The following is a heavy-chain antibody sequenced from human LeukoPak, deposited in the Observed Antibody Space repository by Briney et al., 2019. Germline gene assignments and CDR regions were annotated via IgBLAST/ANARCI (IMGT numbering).Heavy chain of an antibody. V-gene: IGHV4-59*08. CDR1: GGSISSYY. D-gene: IGHD2-2*02. Sequence: SETLSLTCTVSGGSISSYYWSWIRQPPGKGLEWIGYIYYSGSTNYNPSLKSRVTISVDTSKNQFSLKLSSVTAADTAVYYCARAAGRYCSSTSCYTNNWFDPWGQGTLVTVSS. J-gene: IGHJ5*02. CDR2: IYYSGST. CDR3: ARAAGRYCSSTSCYTNNWFDP.